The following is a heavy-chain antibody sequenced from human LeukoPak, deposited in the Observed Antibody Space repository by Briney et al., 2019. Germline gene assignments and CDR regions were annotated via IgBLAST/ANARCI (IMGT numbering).Heavy chain of an antibody. V-gene: IGHV3-21*06. J-gene: IGHJ4*02. D-gene: IGHD1-26*01. CDR1: GFTFSDYN. Sequence: GGSLRLSCEASGFTFSDYNINWVRQAPGRGLEWVSSIDIGSTHMNYADSVKGRFTISRDNARNSLYLQMHSLTVEDTAVYFCARSLVGAVIDYWGQGTLVTVSS. CDR2: IDIGSTHM. CDR3: ARSLVGAVIDY.